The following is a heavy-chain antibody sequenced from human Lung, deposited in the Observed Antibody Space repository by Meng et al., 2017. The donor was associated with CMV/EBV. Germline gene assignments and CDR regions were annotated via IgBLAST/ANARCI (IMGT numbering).Heavy chain of an antibody. Sequence: GSLRLSCTVSGDSISSSSYYWGWIRQPPGKGLEWIGSIYYSGSTNYNPSLKSRVTISIDTSKNQFSLKLSSVTAADTAVYYCATDQQYSSSIYWGQGTVVTVSS. V-gene: IGHV4-39*07. J-gene: IGHJ4*02. CDR1: GDSISSSSYY. CDR2: IYYSGST. D-gene: IGHD6-6*01. CDR3: ATDQQYSSSIY.